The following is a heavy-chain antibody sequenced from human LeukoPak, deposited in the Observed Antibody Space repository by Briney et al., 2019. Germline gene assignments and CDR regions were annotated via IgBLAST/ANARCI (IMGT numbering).Heavy chain of an antibody. CDR3: AKDHPERYSYGTPFDY. CDR1: GYTFTSYG. J-gene: IGHJ4*02. CDR2: ISAYNGNT. Sequence: ASVKVSCKASGYTFTSYGISWVRQAPGQGLEWMGWISAYNGNTNYAQKLQGRVTMTTDTSTTTAYMELRSLRSDDTAVYFCAKDHPERYSYGTPFDYWGQGTLVTVSS. D-gene: IGHD5-18*01. V-gene: IGHV1-18*01.